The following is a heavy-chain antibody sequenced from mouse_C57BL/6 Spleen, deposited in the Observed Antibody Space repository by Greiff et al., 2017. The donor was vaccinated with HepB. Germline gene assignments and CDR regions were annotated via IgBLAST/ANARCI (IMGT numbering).Heavy chain of an antibody. CDR2: INPSTGGT. Sequence: EVKLQQSGPELVKPGASVKISCKASGYSFTGYYMNWVKQSPEKSLEWIGEINPSTGGTTYNQKFKAKATLTVDKSSSTAYMQLKSLTSEDSAVYYCARRKGYSWYFDVWGTGTTVTVSS. CDR1: GYSFTGYY. CDR3: ARRKGYSWYFDV. D-gene: IGHD2-3*01. J-gene: IGHJ1*03. V-gene: IGHV1-42*01.